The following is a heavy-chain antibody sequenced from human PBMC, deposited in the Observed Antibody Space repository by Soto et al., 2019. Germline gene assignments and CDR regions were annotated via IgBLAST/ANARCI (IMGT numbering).Heavy chain of an antibody. D-gene: IGHD6-19*01. CDR2: IYYSGST. V-gene: IGHV4-59*01. CDR1: GGSISSYY. Sequence: TSETLSLTCTVSGGSISSYYWSWIRQPPGKGLEWIGYIYYSGSTNYNPSLKSRVTISVDTSKNQFSLKLSSVTAADTAVYYCARDSGYSSGWSPYYYYYGMDVWGQGTTVTVSS. J-gene: IGHJ6*02. CDR3: ARDSGYSSGWSPYYYYYGMDV.